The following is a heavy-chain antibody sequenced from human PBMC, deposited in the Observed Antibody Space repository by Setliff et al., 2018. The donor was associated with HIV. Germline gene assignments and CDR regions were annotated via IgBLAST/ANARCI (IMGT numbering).Heavy chain of an antibody. J-gene: IGHJ6*02. V-gene: IGHV1-69*10. CDR2: IHPFLGMG. CDR3: GAGQQSYSYLGYYYSGLDV. CDR1: GGSFRTSV. D-gene: IGHD3-10*01. Sequence: SVKVSCKTSGGSFRTSVISWVRQAPGQGLEWVGGIHPFLGMGDFAQKFQGRVTITADESTSIAYMELSSLRSDDTAIYYCGAGQQSYSYLGYYYSGLDVWGQGTTVTVSS.